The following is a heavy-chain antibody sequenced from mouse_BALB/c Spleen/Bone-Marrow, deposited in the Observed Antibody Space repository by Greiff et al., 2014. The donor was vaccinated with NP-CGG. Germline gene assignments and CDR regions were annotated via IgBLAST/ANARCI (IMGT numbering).Heavy chain of an antibody. CDR2: IRNKAYGYTT. Sequence: EVQLVESGGGLVQPGGSLRLSCTTSGFTFTDYYMSWVRQPPGKALEWLAFIRNKAYGYTTEYSVSVRGRFTISRNNSQSILYLQMNTLRAEDSATYYCARFPMDYWGQGTSVTVSS. J-gene: IGHJ4*01. CDR3: ARFPMDY. CDR1: GFTFTDYY. V-gene: IGHV7-3*02.